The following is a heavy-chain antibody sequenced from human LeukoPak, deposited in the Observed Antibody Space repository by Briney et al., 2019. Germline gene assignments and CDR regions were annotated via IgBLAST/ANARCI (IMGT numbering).Heavy chain of an antibody. V-gene: IGHV3-7*04. J-gene: IGHJ4*02. CDR1: GFSFTNFW. CDR3: ARGDAFSGDH. Sequence: GSLRLSCAVSGFSFTNFWMRWVRQAPGRGLEWVANIHPEGNEKYHVESVKGRFTISRDNTKNLLFLQMNGLRVEDTAVYYCARGDAFSGDHWGQGTLVTVSS. CDR2: IHPEGNEK.